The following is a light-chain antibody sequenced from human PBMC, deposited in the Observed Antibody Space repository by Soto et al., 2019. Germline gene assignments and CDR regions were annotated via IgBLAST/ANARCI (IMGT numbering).Light chain of an antibody. J-gene: IGKJ5*01. CDR1: QSVSSY. Sequence: EIVLTQSPATLSLSPGERATLSCRASQSVSSYLAWYQQKPGQAPRLLISGASSRATGIPDRFSGSGSGTDFTLTISRLEPEDFAVYYCQQYVSPPITFGQGTRLEIK. CDR3: QQYVSPPIT. V-gene: IGKV3-20*01. CDR2: GAS.